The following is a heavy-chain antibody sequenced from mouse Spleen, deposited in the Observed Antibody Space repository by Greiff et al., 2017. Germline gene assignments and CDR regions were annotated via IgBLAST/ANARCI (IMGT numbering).Heavy chain of an antibody. CDR1: GYTFTSYW. CDR2: INPSTGYT. V-gene: IGHV1-7*01. CDR3: ERTTVVPDY. Sequence: QVQLQQPGAELVKPGASVKMSCKASGYTFTSYWMHWVKQRPGQGLEWIGYINPSTGYTEYNQKFKDKATLTADKSSSTAYMQLNSLTSEDSAVYYCERTTVVPDYWGQGTPLTGSA. D-gene: IGHD1-1*01. J-gene: IGHJ2*01.